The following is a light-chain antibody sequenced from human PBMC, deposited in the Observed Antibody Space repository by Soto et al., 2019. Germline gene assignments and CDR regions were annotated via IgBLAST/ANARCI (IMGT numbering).Light chain of an antibody. J-gene: IGLJ1*01. CDR1: KNDIGVYAF. Sequence: QSALTQPPSASGSPGQSVTISCTGTKNDIGVYAFVSWYQHQPGKAPRLIIYEVVQRPSGVPDRFSGSKSGNTSSLTVSVLQAADAADYFCKSYAGSNTYVFGSGTKLTVL. V-gene: IGLV2-8*01. CDR3: KSYAGSNTYV. CDR2: EVV.